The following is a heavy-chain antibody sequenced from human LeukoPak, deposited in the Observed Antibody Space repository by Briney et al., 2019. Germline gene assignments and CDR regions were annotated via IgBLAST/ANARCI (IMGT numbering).Heavy chain of an antibody. CDR1: GGSTSSYY. CDR2: IYYSGST. Sequence: PSETLSLTCTVSGGSTSSYYWSWIRHPPGKGLEWIGYIYYSGSTNYNPSLKSRVTISVDTSKNQFSLKLSSVTAADTAVYYCARAAGDYSWYFDLWGRGTLVTVSS. J-gene: IGHJ2*01. D-gene: IGHD4-11*01. CDR3: ARAAGDYSWYFDL. V-gene: IGHV4-59*01.